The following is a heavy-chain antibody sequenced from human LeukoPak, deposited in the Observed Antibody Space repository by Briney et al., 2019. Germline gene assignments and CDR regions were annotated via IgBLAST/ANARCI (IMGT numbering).Heavy chain of an antibody. Sequence: HPSETLSLTCAVYGGSFSGYYWSWIRQPPGKGLEWIGEINHSGSTNYNPSLKSRVTISVDTSKNQFSLKLSSVTAADTAVYYCVRRRFIAARRWFDPWGQGTLVTVSS. CDR3: VRRRFIAARRWFDP. D-gene: IGHD6-6*01. J-gene: IGHJ5*02. V-gene: IGHV4-34*01. CDR2: INHSGST. CDR1: GGSFSGYY.